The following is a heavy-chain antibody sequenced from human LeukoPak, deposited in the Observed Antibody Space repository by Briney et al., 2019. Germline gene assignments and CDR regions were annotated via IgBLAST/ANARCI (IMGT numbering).Heavy chain of an antibody. Sequence: PGGSLRLSCAASGFTFSKAWMNWVRQAPGKGLEWVGRIRSKTDGGTTDYAAPAKGRFTISRDDSKNTLYLQMSSLKTEDTAVYYCNTEGTLRLSGEFDFWGQGILVIVSS. CDR2: IRSKTDGGTT. CDR3: NTEGTLRLSGEFDF. CDR1: GFTFSKAW. V-gene: IGHV3-15*07. J-gene: IGHJ4*02. D-gene: IGHD5-12*01.